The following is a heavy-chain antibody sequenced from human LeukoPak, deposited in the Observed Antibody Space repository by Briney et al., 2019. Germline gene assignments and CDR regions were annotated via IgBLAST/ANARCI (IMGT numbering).Heavy chain of an antibody. V-gene: IGHV3-23*01. D-gene: IGHD6-19*01. CDR2: LSGSGDST. J-gene: IGHJ4*02. Sequence: PGGSLRLSCAASGFTFSNAWMSWVRKAPGKGLDWVSGLSGSGDSTYYADSVKGRFTISRDNSKNTLYLQMNSLRAADTAVYYCAKPKSGWLGGPFDCWGQGTLVTVSS. CDR3: AKPKSGWLGGPFDC. CDR1: GFTFSNAW.